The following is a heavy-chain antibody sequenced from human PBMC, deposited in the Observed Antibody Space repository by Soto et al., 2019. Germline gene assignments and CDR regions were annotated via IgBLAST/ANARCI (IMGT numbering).Heavy chain of an antibody. CDR2: IHHDGGL. CDR3: ARGYGEEWPTSDF. CDR1: GGSFSRYH. V-gene: IGHV4-34*01. J-gene: IGHJ4*02. D-gene: IGHD3-10*01. Sequence: QVQLHQWGAGLLKPAETLSLTCTVYGGSFSRYHWNWIRQAPGKGLEWIGEIHHDGGLNYSPSLEGRVTISVDTSKNEFSLKLRSVTAADTAVYYCARGYGEEWPTSDFWGQGTLVTVSS.